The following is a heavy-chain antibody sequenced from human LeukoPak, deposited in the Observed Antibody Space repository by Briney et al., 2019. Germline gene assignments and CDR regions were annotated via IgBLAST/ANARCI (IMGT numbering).Heavy chain of an antibody. CDR2: ISGSGGST. CDR1: GLTFSSYA. CDR3: AKDPFYDSSGYYESPPFDY. V-gene: IGHV3-23*01. Sequence: PGGSLRLSVAASGLTFSSYAMSWVRQAPGKGREWVSAISGSGGSTYYADSVKGRFTISRDNSKNTLYLQMNSLRAEDTAVYYCAKDPFYDSSGYYESPPFDYWGQGTLVTVSS. D-gene: IGHD3-22*01. J-gene: IGHJ4*02.